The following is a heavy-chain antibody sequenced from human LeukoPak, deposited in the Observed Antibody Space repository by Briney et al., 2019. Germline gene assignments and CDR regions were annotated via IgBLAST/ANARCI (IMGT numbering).Heavy chain of an antibody. D-gene: IGHD6-19*01. CDR1: GYTFTSYG. CDR2: ISAYNGNT. Sequence: ASVKVSCKASGYTFTSYGISWVRQAPGQGLEWMGWISAYNGNTNYAQKLQGRVTMTTDTSTSTAYMELRSLRSDDTAVYYCAGDLGSGWYSLSDYWGQGTLVTVSS. J-gene: IGHJ4*02. CDR3: AGDLGSGWYSLSDY. V-gene: IGHV1-18*01.